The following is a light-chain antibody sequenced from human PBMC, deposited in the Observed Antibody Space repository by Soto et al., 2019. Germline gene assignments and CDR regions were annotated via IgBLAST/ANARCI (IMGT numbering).Light chain of an antibody. CDR3: QKYNSAPWT. CDR1: QGISNY. V-gene: IGKV1-27*01. Sequence: DIQMPHSPTSLSASVGDRFTITCRASQGISNYLAWYQQKPGKVPKLLIYAASTLQSGVPSRFSGSGSGTDFTLTISSLQPEDVATYYCQKYNSAPWTFGQGTKVDIK. J-gene: IGKJ1*01. CDR2: AAS.